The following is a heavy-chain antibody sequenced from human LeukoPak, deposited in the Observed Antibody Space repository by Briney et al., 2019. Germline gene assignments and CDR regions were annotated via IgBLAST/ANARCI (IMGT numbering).Heavy chain of an antibody. J-gene: IGHJ4*02. Sequence: GASVKVSCKASGYTFTGYYMHWVRQAPGQGPEWMGWINPNSGGTNYAQKFQGRVTMTRDTSISTAYMELSRLRSDDTAVYYCAREGYSYDVVPSFDYWGQGTLVTVSS. CDR1: GYTFTGYY. CDR3: AREGYSYDVVPSFDY. D-gene: IGHD5-18*01. V-gene: IGHV1-2*02. CDR2: INPNSGGT.